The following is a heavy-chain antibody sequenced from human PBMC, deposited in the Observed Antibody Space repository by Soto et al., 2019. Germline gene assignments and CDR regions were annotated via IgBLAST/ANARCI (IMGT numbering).Heavy chain of an antibody. CDR2: IKQDGSEK. V-gene: IGHV3-7*01. J-gene: IGHJ4*01. CDR3: ARVAYFNGWIFDY. Sequence: VGSLRLSCAASGFTFSSYWISWVRQAPGKGLEWVANIKQDGSEKYYVDSVKGRFTLSRDNAKSSLQLQMNSLRAEDTAIYFCARVAYFNGWIFDYWGQGTLVTVSS. D-gene: IGHD6-19*01. CDR1: GFTFSSYW.